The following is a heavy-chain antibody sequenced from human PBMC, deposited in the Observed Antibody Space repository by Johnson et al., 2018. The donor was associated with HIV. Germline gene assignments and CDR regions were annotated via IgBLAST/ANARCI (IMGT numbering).Heavy chain of an antibody. CDR1: GFTFSSYG. J-gene: IGHJ3*01. CDR3: ASTRGGVFDV. V-gene: IGHV3-30*03. Sequence: QVQLVESGGGLVKPGGSLRLSCAASGFTFSSYGMHWVRQAPGKGLEWVAVISYDGSNRYYPDSVKGRFTISRDKFKNTLYLQMSSLRVDDTALYYCASTRGGVFDVWGHGTTVTVSS. D-gene: IGHD2-8*01. CDR2: ISYDGSNR.